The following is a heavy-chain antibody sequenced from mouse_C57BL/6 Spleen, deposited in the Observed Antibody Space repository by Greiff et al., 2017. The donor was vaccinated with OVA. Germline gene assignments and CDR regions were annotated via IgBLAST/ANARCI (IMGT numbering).Heavy chain of an antibody. CDR2: INPNNGGT. D-gene: IGHD4-1*01. CDR3: ARNRNWAWFAY. CDR1: GYTFTDYY. J-gene: IGHJ3*01. Sequence: EVQLQQSGPELVKPGASVKISCKASGYTFTDYYLNWVKQSHGKSLEWIGDINPNNGGTSYNQKFKGKAILTVDKSSSTAYMELRSLTSEDSAVYYCARNRNWAWFAYWGQGTLVTVSA. V-gene: IGHV1-26*01.